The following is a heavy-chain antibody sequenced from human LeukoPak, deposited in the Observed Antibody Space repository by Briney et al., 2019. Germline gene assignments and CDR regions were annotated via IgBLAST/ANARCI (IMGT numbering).Heavy chain of an antibody. J-gene: IGHJ4*02. CDR2: IKQDGSEK. D-gene: IGHD3-16*01. V-gene: IGHV3-7*03. CDR3: ARVGGFTIDY. Sequence: PGGSLRLSCAASGFTFSDYYMSWVRQAPGKGLEWVANIKQDGSEKYYVDSVKGRFTISRDNAKNSLYLQMNSLRAEDTAVYYCARVGGFTIDYWGQGTLVTVSS. CDR1: GFTFSDYY.